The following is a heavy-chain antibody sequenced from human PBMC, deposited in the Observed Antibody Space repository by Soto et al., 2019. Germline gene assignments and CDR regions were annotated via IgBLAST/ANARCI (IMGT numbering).Heavy chain of an antibody. CDR1: GYTFTSYD. CDR3: ARGPPYYYDSSGTENWFDP. Sequence: QVQLVQSGAEVKKPGASVKVSCKASGYTFTSYDINWVRQATGQGLEWMGWMNPNSGNTGYAQKFQGRVTMTRNTSISTAYMELSSLRSEDTAVYYCARGPPYYYDSSGTENWFDPWGQGTLVTVSS. V-gene: IGHV1-8*01. CDR2: MNPNSGNT. D-gene: IGHD3-22*01. J-gene: IGHJ5*02.